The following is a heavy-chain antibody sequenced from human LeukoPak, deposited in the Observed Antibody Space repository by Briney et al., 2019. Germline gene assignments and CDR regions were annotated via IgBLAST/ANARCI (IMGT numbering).Heavy chain of an antibody. CDR1: GFTFDDYA. D-gene: IGHD6-19*01. J-gene: IGHJ4*02. CDR2: ISWSGDNL. CDR3: TKDVGGWQKHFDF. V-gene: IGHV3-9*01. Sequence: AGGSLRLSCAAAGFTFDDYAMHWVRQAPGKGLEWVSGISWSGDNLNYADSVKGRFTISRDNAKNSLYLQMNSLRDEDTALYYCTKDVGGWQKHFDFWGQGTLVIVSS.